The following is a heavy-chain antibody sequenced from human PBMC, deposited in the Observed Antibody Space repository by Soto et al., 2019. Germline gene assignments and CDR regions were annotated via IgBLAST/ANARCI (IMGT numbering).Heavy chain of an antibody. V-gene: IGHV4-34*01. CDR3: ARLASGWQYYYLDF. J-gene: IGHJ2*01. D-gene: IGHD6-19*01. CDR1: GGSFSPYF. CDR2: INHSGST. Sequence: QVQLQQWGAGLLKPSETLSLTCAVYGGSFSPYFWSWIRQPPGKGLEWIGEINHSGSTNYNPSLTRRATLSVDTSKNQVSLKLTSVTAADTAVYYCARLASGWQYYYLDFWGRGTPVTVSS.